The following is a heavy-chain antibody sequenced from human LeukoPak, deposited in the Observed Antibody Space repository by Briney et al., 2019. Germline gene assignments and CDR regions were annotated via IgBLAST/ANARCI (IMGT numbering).Heavy chain of an antibody. Sequence: SETLSLTCTVSGGSISSYYWSWIRQPPGKGLEWIGEINHSGSTNYNPSLKSRVTISVDTSKNQFSLKLSSVTAADTAVYYCARGSNSSSPDVWGQGTTVTVSS. CDR3: ARGSNSSSPDV. J-gene: IGHJ6*02. D-gene: IGHD4-23*01. CDR1: GGSISSYY. V-gene: IGHV4-34*01. CDR2: INHSGST.